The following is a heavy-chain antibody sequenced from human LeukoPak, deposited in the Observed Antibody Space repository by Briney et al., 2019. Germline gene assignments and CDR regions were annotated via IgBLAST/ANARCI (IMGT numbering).Heavy chain of an antibody. J-gene: IGHJ4*02. V-gene: IGHV3-21*01. CDR2: ISSSSSYI. CDR3: ARGHTTGWYPFDY. Sequence: GGSLRLSCAASGFTFSSNSVNWVRQAPGKGLEWVSSISSSSSYIYYADSLKSRFTISRDNAENSLYLEMNSLRAEDTAVYYCARGHTTGWYPFDYWGQGTLVTVSS. D-gene: IGHD6-19*01. CDR1: GFTFSSNS.